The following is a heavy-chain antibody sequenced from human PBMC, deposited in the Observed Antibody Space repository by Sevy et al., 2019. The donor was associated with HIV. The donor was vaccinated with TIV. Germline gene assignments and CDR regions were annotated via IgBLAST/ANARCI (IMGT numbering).Heavy chain of an antibody. J-gene: IGHJ4*02. CDR3: ARRLHRIVGAYGSFDY. D-gene: IGHD1-26*01. CDR2: INHSGST. Sequence: SETLSLTCAVYGGSFSGYYWSWIRQPPGKGLEWIGEINHSGSTNYNPSLKSRVPISVDTSKNQFSRKLSSVTAADTAVDYCARRLHRIVGAYGSFDYWGQGTLVTVSS. CDR1: GGSFSGYY. V-gene: IGHV4-34*01.